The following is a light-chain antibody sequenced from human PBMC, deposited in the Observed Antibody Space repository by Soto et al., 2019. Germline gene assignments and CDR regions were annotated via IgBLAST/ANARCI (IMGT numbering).Light chain of an antibody. CDR1: SSNIGAGYD. CDR2: GNN. V-gene: IGLV1-40*01. J-gene: IGLJ2*01. Sequence: QSVLTQPPSVSGAPGQRVTICCTGSSSNIGAGYDIHWYQQLPGTAPKLLIYGNNNRPSGVPDRFSGSKSGTSASLAITGLQAEDEADYYCQSYDSSLSAVVFGGGTQLTVL. CDR3: QSYDSSLSAVV.